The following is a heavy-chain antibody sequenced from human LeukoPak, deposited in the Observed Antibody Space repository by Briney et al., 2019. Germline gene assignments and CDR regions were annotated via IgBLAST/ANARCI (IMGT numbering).Heavy chain of an antibody. V-gene: IGHV4-59*01. Sequence: SETLSLTCTVSSGSINSYYWSWIRQPPGKGLEWIGYIYYSGSTNYNPSLKSRVTISVDTSKNQFSLKLSSVTAADTAVYYCARDCSGTSCYVGFDYWGLGTLVSVAS. CDR3: ARDCSGTSCYVGFDY. J-gene: IGHJ4*02. D-gene: IGHD2-2*01. CDR2: IYYSGST. CDR1: SGSINSYY.